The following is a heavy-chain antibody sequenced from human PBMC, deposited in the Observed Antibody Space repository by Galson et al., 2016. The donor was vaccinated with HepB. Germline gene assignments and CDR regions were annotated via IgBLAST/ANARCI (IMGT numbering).Heavy chain of an antibody. CDR1: GYSFTDYW. D-gene: IGHD2-21*02. CDR2: IYPGDSHT. CDR3: ARRLTHDSKICGIDY. V-gene: IGHV5-51*01. J-gene: IGHJ4*02. Sequence: QSGAEVKKPGESLRISCKGSGYSFTDYWIGWVRQMPGKGLEWMGIIYPGDSHTRYSPSFQGQVTISADKSISTAYLQWSSLKASDTAIYYCARRLTHDSKICGIDYWGQGTLVTVSS.